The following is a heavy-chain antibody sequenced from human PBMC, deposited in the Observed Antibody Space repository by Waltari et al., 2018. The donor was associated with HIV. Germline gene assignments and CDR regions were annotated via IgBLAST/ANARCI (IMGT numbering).Heavy chain of an antibody. CDR2: IYHSGST. Sequence: QLQLQESGPGLVKPSETLSLPCSVSGGSISSSNSYWGWIRKPPGEGLEWIGTIYHSGSTYYNPSLKSRVTMSVDTSKNQFSLKLNSVTAADAAVYYCARQPIPGIAVAGTYYYYGMDVWGQGTTVTVS. D-gene: IGHD6-19*01. J-gene: IGHJ6*02. CDR1: GGSISSSNSY. CDR3: ARQPIPGIAVAGTYYYYGMDV. V-gene: IGHV4-39*01.